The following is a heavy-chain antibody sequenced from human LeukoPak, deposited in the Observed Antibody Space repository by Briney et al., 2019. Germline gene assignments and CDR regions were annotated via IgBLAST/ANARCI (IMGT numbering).Heavy chain of an antibody. CDR2: IWYDGSNK. V-gene: IGHV3-33*06. J-gene: IGHJ4*02. D-gene: IGHD2-15*01. CDR3: AKDGGDYSFVDY. CDR1: GFTFSSYG. Sequence: PGRSLRLSCAASGFTFSSYGMHWVRQAPGKGLEWVAVIWYDGSNKYYADSVKGRFTISRDNSKNTLYLQMNSLRAEDTAVYYCAKDGGDYSFVDYWGQGTLVTVSS.